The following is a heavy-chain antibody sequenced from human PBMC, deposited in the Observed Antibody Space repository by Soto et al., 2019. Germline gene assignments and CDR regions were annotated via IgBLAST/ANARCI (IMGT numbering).Heavy chain of an antibody. Sequence: SSETLSLTCTVSGGSISSGGYYWSWIRQHPGKGVEWIGYIYYSGSTYYNPSLKSRVTISVDTSKNQFSLKLSSVTAADTAVYYCASTGLSYYGSGSYIPSFDYWGQGTLVTVSS. CDR3: ASTGLSYYGSGSYIPSFDY. V-gene: IGHV4-31*03. CDR1: GGSISSGGYY. J-gene: IGHJ4*02. D-gene: IGHD3-10*01. CDR2: IYYSGST.